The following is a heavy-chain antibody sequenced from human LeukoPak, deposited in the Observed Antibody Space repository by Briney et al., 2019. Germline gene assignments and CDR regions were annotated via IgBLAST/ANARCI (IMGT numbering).Heavy chain of an antibody. CDR2: ISFDGRNK. D-gene: IGHD4-23*01. Sequence: GGSLRLSCAASGFIFRSYDMHWVRQAPGKGLEWVSVISFDGRNKCSADSVKGRFTISRDNSKNTLFLQISSLRSEDTAVYYCAREVQVGTLSRDALHLWGQGTLVTVSS. J-gene: IGHJ3*01. V-gene: IGHV3-30*04. CDR1: GFIFRSYD. CDR3: AREVQVGTLSRDALHL.